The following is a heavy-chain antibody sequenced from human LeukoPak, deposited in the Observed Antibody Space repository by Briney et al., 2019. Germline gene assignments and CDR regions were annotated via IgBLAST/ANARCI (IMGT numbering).Heavy chain of an antibody. Sequence: PSETLSLTCAVYDESFSGSYWSWIRQPPGKGLEWIGEINHGGSTNYNPSLKSRVTLSVDTSKNQFSLRLTSVTAADTAVYFCARQGELEVFDYWGQGTLVTVSS. D-gene: IGHD1-1*01. CDR2: INHGGST. V-gene: IGHV4-34*01. CDR3: ARQGELEVFDY. CDR1: DESFSGSY. J-gene: IGHJ4*02.